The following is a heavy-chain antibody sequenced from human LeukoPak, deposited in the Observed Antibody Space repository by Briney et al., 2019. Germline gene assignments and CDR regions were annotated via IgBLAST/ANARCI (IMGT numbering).Heavy chain of an antibody. V-gene: IGHV3-30*03. CDR2: IALDGSRK. J-gene: IGHJ4*02. CDR3: ARDQGDASGWFFDY. Sequence: PGGSLRLSCEASGFTFNTCAMSWVRQAPGKGLEWVTVIALDGSRKIYADSVKGRFTISRDNSKNTVSLQMNSLGVEDTAVYYCARDQGDASGWFFDYWGQGARVIVSS. CDR1: GFTFNTCA. D-gene: IGHD6-19*01.